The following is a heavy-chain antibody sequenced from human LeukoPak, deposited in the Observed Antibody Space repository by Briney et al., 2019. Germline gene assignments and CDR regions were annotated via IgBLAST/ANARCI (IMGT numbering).Heavy chain of an antibody. D-gene: IGHD1-1*01. J-gene: IGHJ4*01. CDR1: GFTFSDYY. Sequence: GECPRLSCAASGFTFSDYYMSWIRQAPGKGLEWVSYISGSSGYTKYADSVKGRFTISRDNAKHSLYLQVSSLRAADTAVHYCARGTGTTAYFDDWGQPTSLTVSS. V-gene: IGHV3-11*06. CDR3: ARGTGTTAYFDD. CDR2: ISGSSGYT.